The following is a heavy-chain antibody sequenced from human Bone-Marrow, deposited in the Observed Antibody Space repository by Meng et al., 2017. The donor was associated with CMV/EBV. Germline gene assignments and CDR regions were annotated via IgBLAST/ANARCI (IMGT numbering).Heavy chain of an antibody. CDR1: GGSISSYY. D-gene: IGHD1-26*01. V-gene: IGHV4-59*01. CDR3: ARVFTSFAFDI. Sequence: SETLSLTCTVSGGSISSYYWSWIRQPPGKGLEWIGYIYYSGSTNYNPSLKSRVTISVDTSKNQFSLKLSSVTVADTAVYYCARVFTSFAFDIWGQGTMVTVSS. CDR2: IYYSGST. J-gene: IGHJ3*02.